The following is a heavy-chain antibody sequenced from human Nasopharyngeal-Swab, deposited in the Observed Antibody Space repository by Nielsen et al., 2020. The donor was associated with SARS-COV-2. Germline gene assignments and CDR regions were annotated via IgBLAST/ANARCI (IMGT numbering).Heavy chain of an antibody. CDR2: INAGNGNT. V-gene: IGHV1-3*01. Sequence: WVRQAPGQRLGWMGWINAGNGNTKYSQKFQGRVTITRDTSASTAYMELSSLRSEDTAVYYCARDLWSSSSWYALELTRGIDPWGQGTLVTVSS. D-gene: IGHD6-13*01. CDR3: ARDLWSSSSWYALELTRGIDP. J-gene: IGHJ5*02.